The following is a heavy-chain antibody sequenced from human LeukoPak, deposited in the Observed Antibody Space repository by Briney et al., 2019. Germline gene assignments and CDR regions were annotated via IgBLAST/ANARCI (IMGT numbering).Heavy chain of an antibody. CDR1: GFTFSSYS. CDR3: AREIAADFWSGYPDY. CDR2: ISSSSSSYI. Sequence: GGSLSLSCAASGFTFSSYSMNWVRQAPGKGLEWVSSISSSSSSYIYNADSVKGRFPISRDNAKNSLYLQMNSLGAEDTAVYYCAREIAADFWSGYPDYWGQGTLVTVSS. V-gene: IGHV3-21*01. D-gene: IGHD3-3*01. J-gene: IGHJ4*02.